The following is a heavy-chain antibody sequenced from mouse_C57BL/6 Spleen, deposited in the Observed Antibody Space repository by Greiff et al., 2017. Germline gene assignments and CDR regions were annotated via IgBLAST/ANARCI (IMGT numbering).Heavy chain of an antibody. V-gene: IGHV14-2*01. J-gene: IGHJ4*01. Sequence: EVQLQQSGAELVKPGASVKLSCTASGFNIKDYYMHWVKQRTEQGLEWIGRIDPEDGDTKYAPKFQGKATITADTSSNTAYLQLSGLTSEDTAVYYGASAPPHYDGSSYDYAMDYWGQGTSVTVSS. D-gene: IGHD1-1*01. CDR2: IDPEDGDT. CDR3: ASAPPHYDGSSYDYAMDY. CDR1: GFNIKDYY.